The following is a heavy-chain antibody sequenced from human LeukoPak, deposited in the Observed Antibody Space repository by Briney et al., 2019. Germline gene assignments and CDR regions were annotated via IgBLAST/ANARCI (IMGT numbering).Heavy chain of an antibody. Sequence: GGSLRLSCAASGFTFSSYWMSWVRQAPGKGLEWVANIKQDGSEKYYVDSVKGRFTISRDNAKNSLYLQTNSLRAEDTAVYYCARGPSSGYFDYWGQGTLVTVSS. J-gene: IGHJ4*02. D-gene: IGHD3-22*01. CDR3: ARGPSSGYFDY. CDR1: GFTFSSYW. CDR2: IKQDGSEK. V-gene: IGHV3-7*01.